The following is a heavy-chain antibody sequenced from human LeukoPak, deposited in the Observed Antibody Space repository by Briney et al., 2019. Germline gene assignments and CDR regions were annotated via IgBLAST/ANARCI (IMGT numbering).Heavy chain of an antibody. CDR1: GGSISSYY. CDR2: IYYSGST. CDR3: ARALGYCRGGSCPNWGYYLDY. V-gene: IGHV4-59*01. D-gene: IGHD2-15*01. Sequence: SETLSLTCTVSGGSISSYYWSWIRQPPGKGLEWIGYIYYSGSTNYNPSLKSRVTISVDTSKNQFSLKLSSVTAADTAVYYCARALGYCRGGSCPNWGYYLDYWGQGTLVTVSS. J-gene: IGHJ4*02.